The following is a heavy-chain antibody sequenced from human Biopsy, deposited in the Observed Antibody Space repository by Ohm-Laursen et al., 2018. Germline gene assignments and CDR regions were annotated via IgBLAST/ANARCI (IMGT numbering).Heavy chain of an antibody. D-gene: IGHD5-18*01. CDR2: VYYTGTT. J-gene: IGHJ3*01. Sequence: SKTLSLTCTVSGGSIKSYYWNWIRQSPGKGLEWIGVVYYTGTTTYNPSFKSRVTLSMDTSNNQVSLKLRSVTAADTAVYYCARGYAGPYEAFDFWGQGTVVTVAS. CDR3: ARGYAGPYEAFDF. V-gene: IGHV4-59*01. CDR1: GGSIKSYY.